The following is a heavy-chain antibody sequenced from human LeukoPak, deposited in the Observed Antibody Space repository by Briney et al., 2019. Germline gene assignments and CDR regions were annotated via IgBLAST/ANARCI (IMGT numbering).Heavy chain of an antibody. CDR1: GGSIRSSYYY. V-gene: IGHV4-61*01. J-gene: IGHJ5*02. Sequence: SETLSLTCTVSGGSIRSSYYYWSWIRQPPGKGLEWIGYIYYSGSTNYNPSLKSRVTISVDTSKNQFSLKLSSVTAADTAVYYCARDRHSSGWYWFDPWGQGTLVTVSS. D-gene: IGHD6-19*01. CDR3: ARDRHSSGWYWFDP. CDR2: IYYSGST.